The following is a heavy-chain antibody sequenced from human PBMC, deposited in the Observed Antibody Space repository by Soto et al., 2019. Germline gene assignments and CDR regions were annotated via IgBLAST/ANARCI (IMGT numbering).Heavy chain of an antibody. D-gene: IGHD6-19*01. J-gene: IGHJ4*02. Sequence: PGGSLRLSCAASGFTSSTYNMKWVRQAPGKGLEWVSYISDSSGSTYYADSVKGRFTISRDNAKNSLYLEMNSLRDEDTAVYYCERRLPQWLVIDFWGQGTLVTVSS. CDR1: GFTSSTYN. V-gene: IGHV3-48*02. CDR3: ERRLPQWLVIDF. CDR2: ISDSSGST.